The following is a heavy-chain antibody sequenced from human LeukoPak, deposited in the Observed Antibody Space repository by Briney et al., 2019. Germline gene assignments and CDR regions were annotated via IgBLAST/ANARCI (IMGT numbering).Heavy chain of an antibody. CDR2: IDPSDSYS. D-gene: IGHD5-12*01. CDR3: ARHLEERWVATTVLSY. Sequence: GESLRISRKGSGYSFTSYWISWVRQMPGKGLEWMGRIDPSDSYSNYSPSFQGHVTISADRSISTAYLQWSSLKASDTAMYYCARHLEERWVATTVLSYWGQGTLVTVSS. V-gene: IGHV5-10-1*01. J-gene: IGHJ4*02. CDR1: GYSFTSYW.